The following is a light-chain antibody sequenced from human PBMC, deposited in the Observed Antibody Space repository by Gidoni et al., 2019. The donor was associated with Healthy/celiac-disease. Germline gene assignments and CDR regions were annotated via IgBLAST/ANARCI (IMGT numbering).Light chain of an antibody. J-gene: IGKJ4*01. CDR2: AAS. Sequence: DIQMTQSPSSLSASVGDRVTITCRASQSISSYLNWYKQKPGKAPKLLIYAASSLQSGVPSSFSGSGPGTDFTLTISSLQPEDFATYYCQQSYSTPPAFGGGTKVEIK. CDR1: QSISSY. CDR3: QQSYSTPPA. V-gene: IGKV1-39*01.